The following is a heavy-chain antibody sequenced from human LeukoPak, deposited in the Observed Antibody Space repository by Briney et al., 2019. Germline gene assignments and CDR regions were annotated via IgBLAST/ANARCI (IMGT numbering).Heavy chain of an antibody. CDR1: EFTFSNYW. J-gene: IGHJ5*02. CDR2: INPDGSST. D-gene: IGHD6-13*01. CDR3: ARGLAAAGNSFDP. V-gene: IGHV3-74*01. Sequence: GGSLRLSCAASEFTFSNYWMHWVRQAPGKGLVWVSRINPDGSSTRYADSVNGRFTISRDNAKNTLYLQMNSLRDEDTAVYYCARGLAAAGNSFDPWGQGTLVTVSS.